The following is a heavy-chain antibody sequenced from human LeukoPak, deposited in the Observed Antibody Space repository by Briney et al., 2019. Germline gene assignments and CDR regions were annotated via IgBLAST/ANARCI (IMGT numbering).Heavy chain of an antibody. CDR2: IYYSGST. Sequence: SETLSLTCTVSGGSISSYYWSWIRQPPGKGLEWIGYIYYSGSTNYNPSLESRVTISVDTSENQFSLKLSSVTAADTAVYYCARAINWNYYTYWGQGNLVTVSS. D-gene: IGHD1-20*01. CDR3: ARAINWNYYTY. J-gene: IGHJ4*02. CDR1: GGSISSYY. V-gene: IGHV4-59*01.